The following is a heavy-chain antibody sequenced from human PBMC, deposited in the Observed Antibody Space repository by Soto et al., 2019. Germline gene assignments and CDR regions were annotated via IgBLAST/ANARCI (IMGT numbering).Heavy chain of an antibody. Sequence: GGSLRLSCAASGFTFSSYGMHWVRQAPGKGLEWVAVIWYDGSNKYYADSVKGRFTISRDNSKNTLYLQMNSLRAEDTAVYYCARDSSIAARLHYFDYWGQGTLVTVSS. D-gene: IGHD6-6*01. J-gene: IGHJ4*02. CDR2: IWYDGSNK. CDR1: GFTFSSYG. CDR3: ARDSSIAARLHYFDY. V-gene: IGHV3-33*01.